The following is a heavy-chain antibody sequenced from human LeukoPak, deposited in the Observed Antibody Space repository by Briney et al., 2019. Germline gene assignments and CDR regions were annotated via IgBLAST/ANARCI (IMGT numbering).Heavy chain of an antibody. CDR2: VNPNSCGT. CDR1: GYTFTDYY. CDR3: ARDGTSVMVDFDY. V-gene: IGHV1-2*02. Sequence: ASVKVSFKASGYTFTDYYLYWVRQAPGQGLEWMGWVNPNSCGTNYAQKFQVRVTMTRDTSISTAYMELRRLRSDDTAVYYCARDGTSVMVDFDYWGQGTLVTVSS. D-gene: IGHD5-18*01. J-gene: IGHJ4*02.